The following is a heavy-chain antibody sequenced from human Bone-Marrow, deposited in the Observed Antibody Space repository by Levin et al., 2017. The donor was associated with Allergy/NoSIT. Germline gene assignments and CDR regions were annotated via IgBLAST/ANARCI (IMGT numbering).Heavy chain of an antibody. J-gene: IGHJ6*03. Sequence: GGSLRLSCKASGYTFTTNWIGWVRQMPGNGLEWMGIIFPGDSDTRYSPSFQGQVSISADKSISTAYLQWSSLKASDTAMYYCTRRGGGPMVPSDFYYFMDVWGKGTSVTVSS. V-gene: IGHV5-51*01. CDR3: TRRGGGPMVPSDFYYFMDV. CDR2: IFPGDSDT. CDR1: GYTFTTNW. D-gene: IGHD4/OR15-4a*01.